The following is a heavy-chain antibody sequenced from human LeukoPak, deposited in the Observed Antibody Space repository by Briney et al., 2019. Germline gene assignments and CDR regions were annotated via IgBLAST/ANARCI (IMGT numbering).Heavy chain of an antibody. CDR1: GFTVSNNY. CDR3: ARDHLVVVPTATGDYYYYYMDV. CDR2: IYSGGST. V-gene: IGHV3-53*01. Sequence: PGGSLRLSCAASGFTVSNNYMSWVRQAPGKGLEWVSVIYSGGSTYYADSVKGRFTISRDNAKNSLYLQMNSLRAEDMAVYYCARDHLVVVPTATGDYYYYYMDVWGKGTTVTVSS. J-gene: IGHJ6*03. D-gene: IGHD2-2*01.